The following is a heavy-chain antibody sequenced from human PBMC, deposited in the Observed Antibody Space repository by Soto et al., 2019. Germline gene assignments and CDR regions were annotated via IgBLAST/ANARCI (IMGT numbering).Heavy chain of an antibody. CDR2: IYPGDSDT. V-gene: IGHV5-51*01. CDR1: GYRFTNYW. D-gene: IGHD3-9*01. J-gene: IGHJ4*02. CDR3: ARDYLSGTTSNAFHY. Sequence: GESLKISCKGSGYRFTNYWIGWVRQMPGKGLEWMGIIYPGDSDTRYSPSFQGQVTISADKSINTAYLQWSSLKASDTAMYYCARDYLSGTTSNAFHYWGQGTQVTGSS.